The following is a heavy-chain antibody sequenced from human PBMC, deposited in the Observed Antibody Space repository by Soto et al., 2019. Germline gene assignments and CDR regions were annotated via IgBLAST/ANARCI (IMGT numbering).Heavy chain of an antibody. Sequence: QVQLVQSGAEVKKPGSSVKVSCKSSGGTFGSYAISWVRQAPGQGLEWMGGGIPIFGTPHYAQKFHGRVTITADIPTSTAYLELSSLTSADTAVYYCAKIRWTISLQEEDAIWGQGTLVTVSS. D-gene: IGHD2-15*01. J-gene: IGHJ4*02. CDR1: GGTFGSYA. CDR2: GIPIFGTP. V-gene: IGHV1-69*06. CDR3: AKIRWTISLQEEDAI.